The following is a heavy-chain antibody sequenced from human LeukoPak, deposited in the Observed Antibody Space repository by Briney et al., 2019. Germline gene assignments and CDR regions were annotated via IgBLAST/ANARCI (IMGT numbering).Heavy chain of an antibody. Sequence: GGSLRLSCAASGFTFDDYGMSWVRHAPGKGLEWVSGINWNGGSTGYADSVKGRFTISRDNAKNSLYLQMNSLRAEDTALYYCARGGGSSWYIWFDPWGQGTLVTVSS. CDR2: INWNGGST. J-gene: IGHJ5*02. CDR1: GFTFDDYG. CDR3: ARGGGSSWYIWFDP. V-gene: IGHV3-20*04. D-gene: IGHD6-13*01.